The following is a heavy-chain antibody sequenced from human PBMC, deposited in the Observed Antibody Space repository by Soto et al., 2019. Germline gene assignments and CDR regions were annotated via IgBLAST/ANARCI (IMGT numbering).Heavy chain of an antibody. CDR3: ARDTPPTDY. CDR2: ISAYNTNT. J-gene: IGHJ4*02. CDR1: GYTFTSYH. V-gene: IGHV1-18*01. Sequence: QVQLVQSGAEVKKPGASVKVSCKTSGYTFTSYHISWVRQAPGQGLEWMGWISAYNTNTNYAQKFQGRVTRTTDTLTSTAYMELRSLRSDDAAVYYCARDTPPTDYWGQGTLVTVSS.